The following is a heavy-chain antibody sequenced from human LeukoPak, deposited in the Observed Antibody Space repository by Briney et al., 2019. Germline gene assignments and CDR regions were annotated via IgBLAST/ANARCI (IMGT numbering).Heavy chain of an antibody. J-gene: IGHJ5*02. D-gene: IGHD5-12*01. CDR1: GGTFSSYA. CDR3: ARVAPVVATIYPWFDP. CDR2: IIPIFGTA. V-gene: IGHV1-69*06. Sequence: GASVKVSCKASGGTFSSYAISWVRQAPGQGLEWMGGIIPIFGTANYAQKFQGRVTITADKSTSTAYMELSSLRSEDTAVYYCARVAPVVATIYPWFDPWGQGTLVTVSS.